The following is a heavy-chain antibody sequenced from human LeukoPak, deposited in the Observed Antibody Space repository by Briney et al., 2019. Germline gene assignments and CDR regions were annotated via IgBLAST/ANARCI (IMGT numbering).Heavy chain of an antibody. CDR3: ARDLNGDYPEDSLDI. J-gene: IGHJ3*02. CDR1: GFTFSSYS. V-gene: IGHV3-48*04. D-gene: IGHD4-17*01. Sequence: PGGSLRLSCAASGFTFSSYSMNWVRQAPGKGLEWVSYISSGGTIIYYGDSVKGRFTISRDSAKNSLSLQMNSLRPEDTAVYYCARDLNGDYPEDSLDIWGQATMVTVS. CDR2: ISSGGTII.